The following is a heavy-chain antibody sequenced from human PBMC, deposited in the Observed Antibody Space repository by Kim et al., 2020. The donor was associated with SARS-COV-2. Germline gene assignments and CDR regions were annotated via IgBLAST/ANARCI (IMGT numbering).Heavy chain of an antibody. CDR3: ARDRGSFDRYYDSSGNWFDP. V-gene: IGHV1-3*01. D-gene: IGHD3-22*01. CDR2: INAGNGNT. CDR1: GYTFTSYA. Sequence: ASVKVSCKASGYTFTSYAMHWVRQAPGQRLEWMGWINAGNGNTKYSQKFQGRVTITRDTSASTAYMELSSLRSEDTAVYYCARDRGSFDRYYDSSGNWFDPWGQGTLVTVSS. J-gene: IGHJ5*02.